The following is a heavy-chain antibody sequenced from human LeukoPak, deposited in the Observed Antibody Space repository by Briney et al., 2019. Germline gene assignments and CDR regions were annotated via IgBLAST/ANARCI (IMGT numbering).Heavy chain of an antibody. CDR2: INPNSGGT. CDR1: GYTFTSYG. CDR3: AINSGYDWGIDY. J-gene: IGHJ4*02. V-gene: IGHV1-2*02. Sequence: GASVKVSCKTSGYTFTSYGLTWVRQAPGQGLEWMGWINPNSGGTNYAQKFQGRVTMTRDTSISTAYMELSRLRSDDTAVYYCAINSGYDWGIDYWGQGTLVTVSS. D-gene: IGHD5-12*01.